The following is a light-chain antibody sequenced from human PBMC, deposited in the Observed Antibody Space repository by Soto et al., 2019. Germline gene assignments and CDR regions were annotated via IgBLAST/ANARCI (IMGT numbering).Light chain of an antibody. Sequence: QSVLTQPASVSGSPGQSITISCTGTSSDVGGYNYVSWYQQHPGKAPKLMIYEVSNRPSGVSNRFSGSKSGNTASLTISGLQAEDEADYYCSSCTSSSTLDVFGTGTKSPS. J-gene: IGLJ1*01. CDR1: SSDVGGYNY. V-gene: IGLV2-14*01. CDR2: EVS. CDR3: SSCTSSSTLDV.